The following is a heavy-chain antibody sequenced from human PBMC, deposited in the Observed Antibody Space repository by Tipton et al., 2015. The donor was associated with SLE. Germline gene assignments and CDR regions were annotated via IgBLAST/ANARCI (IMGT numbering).Heavy chain of an antibody. J-gene: IGHJ5*02. CDR1: GDSITSDY. V-gene: IGHV4-59*01. D-gene: IGHD5-24*01. CDR3: ARMRGGYNAHH. Sequence: TLSLTCTVSGDSITSDYWTWIRQPPGKGLEWIGYNYYRGSTNYNPPVRRRVSISLDTSKNQFSLKVKYVTTADTAVYYCARMRGGYNAHHWGQGILVTVSS. CDR2: NYYRGST.